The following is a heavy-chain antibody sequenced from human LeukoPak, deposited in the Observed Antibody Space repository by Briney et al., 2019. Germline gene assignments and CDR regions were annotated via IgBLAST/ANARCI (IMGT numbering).Heavy chain of an antibody. V-gene: IGHV4-34*01. D-gene: IGHD6-13*01. CDR3: ASRYSSSWYPPFFDY. CDR1: GGSFSGYY. Sequence: SETLSLTCAVYGGSFSGYYWSWIRQPPGKGLEWIGEINHSGSTNYNPSLKSRVTISVDTSKNQFSLKLSSVTAADTAVYYCASRYSSSWYPPFFDYWGQGTLVTVSS. J-gene: IGHJ4*02. CDR2: INHSGST.